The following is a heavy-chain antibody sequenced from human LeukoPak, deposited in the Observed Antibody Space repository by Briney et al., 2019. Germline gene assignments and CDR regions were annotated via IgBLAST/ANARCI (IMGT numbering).Heavy chain of an antibody. CDR2: IDIGGST. CDR3: VRDRGAYFYETGY. D-gene: IGHD3-16*01. Sequence: PGGSLRLSCEVTGFSVSGNYMNWVRQAPGKGLEWISVIDIGGSTHYADSVKGRFTISRDNPKNTLSLQMNSLRVEDTAVYYCVRDRGAYFYETGYWGQGTLVTVSS. CDR1: GFSVSGNY. V-gene: IGHV3-66*01. J-gene: IGHJ4*02.